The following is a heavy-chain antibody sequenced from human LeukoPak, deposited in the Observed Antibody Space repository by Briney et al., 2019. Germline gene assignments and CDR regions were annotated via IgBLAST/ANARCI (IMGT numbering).Heavy chain of an antibody. CDR1: GFTVSSNY. J-gene: IGHJ4*02. V-gene: IGHV3-53*04. CDR3: AKILATSATGY. D-gene: IGHD2-15*01. Sequence: GGSLRLPCAASGFTVSSNYMSWVRQAPGKGLEWVSVIYSGGSTYYADSVKGRFSISRHNSKNTLYLQMNSLRAEGTAVYYCAKILATSATGYWGQGTLVTVSS. CDR2: IYSGGST.